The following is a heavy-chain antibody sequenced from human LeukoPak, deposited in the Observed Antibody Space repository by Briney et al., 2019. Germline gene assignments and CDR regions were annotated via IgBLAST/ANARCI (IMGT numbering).Heavy chain of an antibody. J-gene: IGHJ1*01. V-gene: IGHV3-74*01. CDR3: ARAPSEIGGYYPEYFRH. CDR2: IKSDGST. CDR1: GFTFSTYW. D-gene: IGHD3-22*01. Sequence: PGGSLRLSCAASGFTFSTYWMHWVRQAPGKGLVWVSRIKSDGSTNYADSVKGRFTISRDNANNTLSLQMNSLRPEDTGVYYCARAPSEIGGYYPEYFRHWGQGTLVTVSP.